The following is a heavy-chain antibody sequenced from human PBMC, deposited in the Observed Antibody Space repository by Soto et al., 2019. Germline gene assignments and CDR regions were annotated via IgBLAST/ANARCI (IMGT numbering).Heavy chain of an antibody. CDR3: ARELAAAGYYYYGMDV. CDR2: ISYDGSNK. J-gene: IGHJ6*02. Sequence: QVQLVESGGGVVQPGRSLRLSCAASGFTFSSYAMHWVRQAPGKGLEWVAVISYDGSNKYYADSVKGRFTISRDNSQNTLYLQMNSLRAEDTAVYYCARELAAAGYYYYGMDVWGQGTTVTVSS. D-gene: IGHD6-13*01. CDR1: GFTFSSYA. V-gene: IGHV3-30-3*01.